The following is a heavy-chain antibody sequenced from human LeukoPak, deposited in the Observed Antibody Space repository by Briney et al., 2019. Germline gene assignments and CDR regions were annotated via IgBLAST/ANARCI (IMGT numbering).Heavy chain of an antibody. D-gene: IGHD6-19*01. CDR1: GGSISSGGYY. Sequence: PSETLSLTCTVSGGSISSGGYYWSWIRQHPGKGLEWIGYIYYSGSTYYNPSLKSRVTISVDTSKNQFSLKLSSVTAADTAVYYCARHRGTGWYPYDYWGQGTLVSVSS. J-gene: IGHJ4*02. CDR3: ARHRGTGWYPYDY. CDR2: IYYSGST. V-gene: IGHV4-31*03.